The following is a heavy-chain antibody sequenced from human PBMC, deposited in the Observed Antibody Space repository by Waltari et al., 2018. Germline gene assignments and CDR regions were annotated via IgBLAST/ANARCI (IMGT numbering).Heavy chain of an antibody. CDR1: GETFSGYY. V-gene: IGHV4-34*01. D-gene: IGHD3-10*01. CDR3: SRGTDAYKSGNY. Sequence: QVQLQQWGAGLLKPSETLSLTCAVYGETFSGYYWIWTRHSPGNGLAWIGEIHPSGNIHYNPSLKSRLSISGDASKIQFSLKLNSMTAADTAVYYCSRGTDAYKSGNYWGQGTLVSVSS. J-gene: IGHJ4*02. CDR2: IHPSGNI.